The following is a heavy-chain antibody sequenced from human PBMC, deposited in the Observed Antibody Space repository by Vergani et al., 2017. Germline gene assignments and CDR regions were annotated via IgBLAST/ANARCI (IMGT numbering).Heavy chain of an antibody. V-gene: IGHV4-30-4*08. J-gene: IGHJ2*01. D-gene: IGHD3-22*01. CDR1: GGSISSGDYY. CDR2: IYYSGST. Sequence: QVQLQESGPGLVKPSQTLSLTCTVSGGSISSGDYYWSWIRQPPGKGLEWIGYIYYSGSTYYNPSLKSRVTILVDTSKNQFSLKLSSVTAADTAVYYCARDVGYYYDSSGYSHWYFDLWGRGTLVTVSS. CDR3: ARDVGYYYDSSGYSHWYFDL.